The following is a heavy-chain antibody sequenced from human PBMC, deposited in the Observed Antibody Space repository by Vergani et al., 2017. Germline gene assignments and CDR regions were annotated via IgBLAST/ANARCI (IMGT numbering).Heavy chain of an antibody. J-gene: IGHJ3*02. CDR1: GYTFTSYG. CDR3: ARANSTPLLCGELFYAFDI. CDR2: ISAYNGNT. Sequence: QVQLVQSGAEVKKPGASVKVSCKASGYTFTSYGISWVRQAPGQGLEWMGWISAYNGNTNYAQKLQGRVTMTTDTSTSTAYMELRSLRSDDTAVYYCARANSTPLLCGELFYAFDIWGQGTMVTVSS. V-gene: IGHV1-18*01. D-gene: IGHD3-10*01.